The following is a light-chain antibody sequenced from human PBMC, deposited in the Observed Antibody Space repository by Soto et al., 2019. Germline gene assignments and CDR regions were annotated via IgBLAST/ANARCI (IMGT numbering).Light chain of an antibody. CDR3: CSYADSPTVL. CDR2: EGI. CDR1: SSDIGNYNL. J-gene: IGLJ2*01. Sequence: QSALAQPASVSGSPGQSITISCTGTSSDIGNYNLVSWYQHHPGKAPKLIIFEGIKRPSGVSNRFSGSKSGNTASLTISGLQAEDEADYYCCSYADSPTVLFGGGTKVTVL. V-gene: IGLV2-23*01.